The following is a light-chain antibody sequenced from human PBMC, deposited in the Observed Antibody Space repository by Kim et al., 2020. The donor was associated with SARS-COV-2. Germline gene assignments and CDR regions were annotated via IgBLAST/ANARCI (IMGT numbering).Light chain of an antibody. Sequence: QSALTQPPSASGSPGQSVTISCTGTSNDVGDYNYVSWYQQHPGKAPKLMIFEVSKRPSGVPDRFSGSKSGNTASLTVSGLQVEDEADYYCSSYAANNVIFGGGTQLTVL. V-gene: IGLV2-8*01. J-gene: IGLJ2*01. CDR1: SNDVGDYNY. CDR2: EVS. CDR3: SSYAANNVI.